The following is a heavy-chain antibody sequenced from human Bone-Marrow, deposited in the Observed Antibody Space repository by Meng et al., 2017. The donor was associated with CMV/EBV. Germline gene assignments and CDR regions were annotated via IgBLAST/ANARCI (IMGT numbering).Heavy chain of an antibody. V-gene: IGHV1-18*01. Sequence: ASVKVSCKASGYTFTTYGVTWVRQAPGQGLEWMGWISPYNRKTNYTQRLQGRVTMTRDTSISTAYMELSRLRSDDTAVYYCARRRRITIFGVVPRGYFDYWGQGTLVTVSS. J-gene: IGHJ4*02. D-gene: IGHD3-3*01. CDR1: GYTFTTYG. CDR2: ISPYNRKT. CDR3: ARRRRITIFGVVPRGYFDY.